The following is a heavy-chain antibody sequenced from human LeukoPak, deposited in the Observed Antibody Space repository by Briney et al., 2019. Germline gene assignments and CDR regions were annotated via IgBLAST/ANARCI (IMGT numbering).Heavy chain of an antibody. CDR1: GDSVSSNSVT. CDR3: ARRPRVAARRGASFPGY. J-gene: IGHJ4*02. D-gene: IGHD6-6*01. V-gene: IGHV6-1*01. Sequence: SQTLSLTCAISGDSVSSNSVTWNWIRQSPSRGLEWLGRTYYRSTWYNDYAVSVRGRITVNPDTSKNQFSLHLNSVTAADTAVYYCARRPRVAARRGASFPGYWGQGTLVTVSS. CDR2: TYYRSTWYN.